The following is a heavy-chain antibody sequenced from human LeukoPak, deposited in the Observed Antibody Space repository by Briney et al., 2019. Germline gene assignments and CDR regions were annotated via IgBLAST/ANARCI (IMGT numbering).Heavy chain of an antibody. CDR3: AGVDCTGGSCFSGFDC. V-gene: IGHV3-7*01. Sequence: GGSLRLSCAASGFTFSSYWMSWVRQAPGKGLEWVANLKPNGGDKYYVDSVKGRFTISRDNAKNSLYLQMNSLRAEDTAVYYCAGVDCTGGSCFSGFDCWGQGTLLTVSS. J-gene: IGHJ4*02. CDR2: LKPNGGDK. D-gene: IGHD2-15*01. CDR1: GFTFSSYW.